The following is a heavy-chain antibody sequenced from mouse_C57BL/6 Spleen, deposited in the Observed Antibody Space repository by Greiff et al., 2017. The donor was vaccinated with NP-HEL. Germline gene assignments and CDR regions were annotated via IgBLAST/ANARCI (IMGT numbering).Heavy chain of an antibody. CDR1: GYTFTDYY. CDR3: ARGDYGYDAGYAMDY. CDR2: INPNNGGT. D-gene: IGHD2-2*01. V-gene: IGHV1-26*01. Sequence: VQLQQSGPELVKPGASVKISCKASGYTFTDYYMNWVKQSHGKSLEWIGDINPNNGGTSYNQKFKGKATLTVDKSSSTAYMELRSLTSEDSAVYYCARGDYGYDAGYAMDYWGQGTSVTVSS. J-gene: IGHJ4*01.